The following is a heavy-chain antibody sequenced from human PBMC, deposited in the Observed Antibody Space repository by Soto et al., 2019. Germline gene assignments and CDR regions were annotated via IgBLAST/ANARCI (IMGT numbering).Heavy chain of an antibody. J-gene: IGHJ4*02. CDR3: ARASIAAAANYFDY. Sequence: GGSLRLSCAASGFTFSSYGMHWVRQAPGKGLEWVAVIWYDGSNKYYADSVKGRFTISRDNSKNTLYLQMNSLRAEDTAVYYCARASIAAAANYFDYWGQGTLVTVSS. CDR2: IWYDGSNK. D-gene: IGHD6-13*01. V-gene: IGHV3-33*01. CDR1: GFTFSSYG.